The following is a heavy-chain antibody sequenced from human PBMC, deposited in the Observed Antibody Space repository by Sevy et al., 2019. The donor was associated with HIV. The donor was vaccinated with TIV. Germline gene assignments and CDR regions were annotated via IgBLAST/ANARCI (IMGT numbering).Heavy chain of an antibody. Sequence: SETLSLTCGVSGDSINSNDYYWGWIRQPPGKGLECIGTIYYSGSTYYNPSLKSRVTISVDTSKNQYSLKLTSVTAADTALYYCSRHLPLAYYEILTPDSRPFDNWAQGTLVTVSS. CDR1: GDSINSNDYY. J-gene: IGHJ4*02. CDR3: SRHLPLAYYEILTPDSRPFDN. D-gene: IGHD3-9*01. CDR2: IYYSGST. V-gene: IGHV4-39*01.